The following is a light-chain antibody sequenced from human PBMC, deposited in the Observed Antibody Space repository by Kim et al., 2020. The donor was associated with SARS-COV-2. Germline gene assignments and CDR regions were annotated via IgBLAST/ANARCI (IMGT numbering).Light chain of an antibody. CDR3: YSAADNFVV. Sequence: SYELTQPSSVSESPGQTARITCSGDVLAKKYARWFQQKPGQAPVLVIYKDSERPSGIPERFSGSSSGTTVTLTISGAQVEDEADYYCYSAADNFVVFGGGTQLTVL. V-gene: IGLV3-27*01. CDR1: VLAKKY. CDR2: KDS. J-gene: IGLJ2*01.